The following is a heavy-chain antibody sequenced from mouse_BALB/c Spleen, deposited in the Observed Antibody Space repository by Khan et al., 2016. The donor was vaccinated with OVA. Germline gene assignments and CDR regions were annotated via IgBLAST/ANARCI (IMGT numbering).Heavy chain of an antibody. D-gene: IGHD2-1*01. CDR3: ANGNYGWFAY. CDR2: ISSAGTYT. Sequence: EVELVESGGDLVKTGGSLKLSCAASGFTFSSFVMSWVRQTPEKRLEWVATISSAGTYTYYLDSVKGRFTISRDNAKKTLYLPMNSLRSEDTAMYYCANGNYGWFAYWGQGTLVTVSA. CDR1: GFTFSSFV. V-gene: IGHV5-9-1*01. J-gene: IGHJ3*01.